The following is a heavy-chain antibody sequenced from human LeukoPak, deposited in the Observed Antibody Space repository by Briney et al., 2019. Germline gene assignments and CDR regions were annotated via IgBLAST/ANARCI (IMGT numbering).Heavy chain of an antibody. Sequence: GRSLRLSCAASRFRFSNYGMHWVRQAPGKGLEWVAVIWYDGSNKYYADSVKGRFTISRDNSKNTLYLQMNSLRAEDTAVYYCARHDGYYPDYWGQGTLVTVSS. CDR3: ARHDGYYPDY. V-gene: IGHV3-33*08. CDR2: IWYDGSNK. CDR1: RFRFSNYG. D-gene: IGHD3-3*01. J-gene: IGHJ4*02.